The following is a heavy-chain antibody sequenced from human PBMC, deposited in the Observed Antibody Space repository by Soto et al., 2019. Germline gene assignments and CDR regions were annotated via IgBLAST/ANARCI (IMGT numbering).Heavy chain of an antibody. V-gene: IGHV4-34*01. CDR3: ARGHPPLQHIQTVKRDYYFDY. D-gene: IGHD4-17*01. J-gene: IGHJ4*02. CDR2: INHSGST. Sequence: SETLSLTCAVYGGSFSGYYWSWIRQPPGKGLEWIGEINHSGSTNYNPSLKSRVTISVDTSKNQFSLKLSSVTAADTAVYYCARGHPPLQHIQTVKRDYYFDYWGQGTLITVSS. CDR1: GGSFSGYY.